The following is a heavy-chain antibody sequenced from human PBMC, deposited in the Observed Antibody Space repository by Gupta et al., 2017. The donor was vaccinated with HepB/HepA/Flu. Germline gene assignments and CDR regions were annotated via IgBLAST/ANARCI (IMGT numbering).Heavy chain of an antibody. CDR3: ARGITATVTTVHVNWFDP. CDR2: INPNSGGT. D-gene: IGHD4-17*01. CDR1: GYTFTGYY. V-gene: IGHV1-2*04. Sequence: QVQLVQSGAEVKKPGASVKVSCKASGYTFTGYYMHWVRQAPGQGLEWMGWINPNSGGTNYAQKFQGWVTMTRDTSISTAYMELSRLRSDDTAVYYCARGITATVTTVHVNWFDPWGQGTLVTVSS. J-gene: IGHJ5*02.